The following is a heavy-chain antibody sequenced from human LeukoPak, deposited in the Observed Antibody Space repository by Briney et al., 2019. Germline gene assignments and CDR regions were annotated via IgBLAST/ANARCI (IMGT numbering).Heavy chain of an antibody. CDR2: IYYSGST. V-gene: IGHV4-39*01. J-gene: IGHJ6*03. CDR3: ARHEYVLYYYYMDV. CDR1: GGSISSSSYY. Sequence: PSETLSLTCTVSGGSISSSSYYWGWIRQPPGKGLEWIGSIYYSGSTYYNPSLKSRVTISVDTSKNQFSLKLSSVTAADTAVYYCARHEYVLYYYYMDVWGKGTTVTVSS. D-gene: IGHD2-8*01.